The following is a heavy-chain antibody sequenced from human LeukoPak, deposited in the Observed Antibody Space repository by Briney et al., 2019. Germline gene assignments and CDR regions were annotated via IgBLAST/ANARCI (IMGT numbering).Heavy chain of an antibody. CDR1: GYTFTSYG. CDR2: ISAYNGNT. CDR3: ARWYYDILTGYYRPFDY. J-gene: IGHJ4*02. D-gene: IGHD3-9*01. Sequence: ASVKVSCKASGYTFTSYGISWVRQAPGQGLEWMGWISAYNGNTNYAQKLQGRVTMTTDTSTSTAYMELRSLRSDDTAVYYCARWYYDILTGYYRPFDYWGQGTLVTVSS. V-gene: IGHV1-18*01.